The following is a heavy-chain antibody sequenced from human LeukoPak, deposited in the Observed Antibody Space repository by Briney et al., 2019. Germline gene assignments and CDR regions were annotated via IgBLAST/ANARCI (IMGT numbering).Heavy chain of an antibody. CDR1: GFTFSSYW. V-gene: IGHV3-74*01. CDR3: ARDVAGSGSL. D-gene: IGHD3-10*01. Sequence: GGSLRLSCAVSGFTFSSYWMHWVHQVPGKGLVWVARLNEHGSITDYADSVKDRFTVSRDNAWNTLYLQMNSLRAEDTAVYYCARDVAGSGSLWGQGTLITVSS. J-gene: IGHJ4*02. CDR2: LNEHGSIT.